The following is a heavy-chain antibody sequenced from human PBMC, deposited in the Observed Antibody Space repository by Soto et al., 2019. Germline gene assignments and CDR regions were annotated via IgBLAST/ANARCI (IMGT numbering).Heavy chain of an antibody. V-gene: IGHV4-39*01. D-gene: IGHD2-15*01. J-gene: IGHJ5*02. CDR2: MSYNGRT. CDR3: ARHRCSGGSRRHRNWFEP. CDR1: GVSISNSDYY. Sequence: SETLSLTCTLSGVSISNSDYYCGWVGQPPGKGLEWIGSMSYNGRTYYNPSLKSRVTMSVDTSNNQFSLTVNSVTAADTAVYFCARHRCSGGSRRHRNWFEPLGRAALVSLSS.